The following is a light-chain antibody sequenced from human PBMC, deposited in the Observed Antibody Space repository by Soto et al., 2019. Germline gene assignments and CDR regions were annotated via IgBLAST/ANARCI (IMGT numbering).Light chain of an antibody. Sequence: DIVMTQSPDSLAVSLGETATIDFKSIQIVLHSSNNKNYLAWYLQKPGQSPQLLIYLGSHRASGVPDRFSGSGSGTNLTLKINRVEAEDVGIYYCMQGRESLTFGQGTRLEI. V-gene: IGKV4-1*01. CDR3: MQGRESLT. CDR1: QIVLHSSNNKNY. J-gene: IGKJ5*01. CDR2: LGS.